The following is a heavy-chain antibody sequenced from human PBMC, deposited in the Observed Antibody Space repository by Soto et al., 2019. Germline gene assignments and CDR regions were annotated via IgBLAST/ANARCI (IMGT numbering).Heavy chain of an antibody. V-gene: IGHV1-69*02. J-gene: IGHJ5*02. Sequence: QVQLVQSGAEVKKPGSSVKVSCKASGGTFSSYTISWVRQAPGQGLEWMGRIIPILGIANYAQKFQGRVTITADKSTSTAYMELSSLRSEDTAVYYCASGYYYGSGDNWFDPWGQGTLVTVSS. CDR3: ASGYYYGSGDNWFDP. D-gene: IGHD3-10*01. CDR2: IIPILGIA. CDR1: GGTFSSYT.